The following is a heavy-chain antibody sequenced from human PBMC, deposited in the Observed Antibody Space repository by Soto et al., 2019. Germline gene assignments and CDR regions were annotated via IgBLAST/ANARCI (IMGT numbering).Heavy chain of an antibody. CDR1: GFTFSSYG. CDR2: IGSNGDST. Sequence: VQLVESGGGVVQPGRSLRLSCAASGFTFSSYGMHWVRQAPGKGLEYVSAIGSNGDSTYYANSVRGRFTISRDNSKNTLYLQMGSLRAEDMGVYYCAKTRYNWNDVTDAFDIWGQGTMVTVSS. J-gene: IGHJ3*02. V-gene: IGHV3-64*01. D-gene: IGHD1-1*01. CDR3: AKTRYNWNDVTDAFDI.